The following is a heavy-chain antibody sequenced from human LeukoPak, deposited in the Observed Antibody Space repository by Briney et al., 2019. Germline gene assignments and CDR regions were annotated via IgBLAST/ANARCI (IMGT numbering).Heavy chain of an antibody. V-gene: IGHV4-4*07. Sequence: KPSETLSLTCTVSGGSIINHYWSWIRQPAGKGLEWIGRIYSSGSANYSPSLKRRVSMSIDTSNNPFSLNLTSVTAAATALYFCARDVRYASGWSTPECWGQGTLVTVSS. CDR3: ARDVRYASGWSTPEC. CDR2: IYSSGSA. D-gene: IGHD6-19*01. CDR1: GGSIINHY. J-gene: IGHJ1*01.